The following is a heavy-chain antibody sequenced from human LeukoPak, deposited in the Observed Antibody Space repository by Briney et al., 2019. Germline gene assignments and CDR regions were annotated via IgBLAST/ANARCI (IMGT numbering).Heavy chain of an antibody. CDR1: GGSISSSSYY. CDR3: ARDCPYYYDSSGYYYHGWFDP. J-gene: IGHJ5*02. CDR2: IYNSGST. Sequence: SETLSLTCTVSGGSISSSSYYWGWIRQPPGKGLEWIGSIYNSGSTYYNPSLKSRVTISVDTSKNQFSLKLSSVTAADTAVYYCARDCPYYYDSSGYYYHGWFDPWGQGTLVTVSS. V-gene: IGHV4-39*07. D-gene: IGHD3-22*01.